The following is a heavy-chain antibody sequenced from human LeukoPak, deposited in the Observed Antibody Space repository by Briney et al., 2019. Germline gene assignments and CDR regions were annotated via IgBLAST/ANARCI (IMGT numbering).Heavy chain of an antibody. CDR1: GYIFTGYY. Sequence: ASVKVSCKASGYIFTGYYIHWVRQAPGQGLEWMGIINPSGGSTSYAQKFQGRVTMTRDMSTSTVYMELSSLRSEDTAVYYCARTTLRIAAAGTFDYWGQGTLVTVSS. J-gene: IGHJ4*02. CDR3: ARTTLRIAAAGTFDY. V-gene: IGHV1-46*01. D-gene: IGHD6-13*01. CDR2: INPSGGST.